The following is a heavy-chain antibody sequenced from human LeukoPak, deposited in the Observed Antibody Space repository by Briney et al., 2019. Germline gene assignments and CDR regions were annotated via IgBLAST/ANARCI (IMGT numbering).Heavy chain of an antibody. CDR3: ARGPPYSSGWYNPSDY. Sequence: ASVKVSCKASGYTFTSYGISWVRQAPGQGLEWMGWISAHNGNTNYAQKLQGRVTMTTDTSTSTAYMELRSLRSDDTAVYYCARGPPYSSGWYNPSDYWGQGTLVTVSS. CDR2: ISAHNGNT. CDR1: GYTFTSYG. V-gene: IGHV1-18*01. J-gene: IGHJ4*02. D-gene: IGHD6-19*01.